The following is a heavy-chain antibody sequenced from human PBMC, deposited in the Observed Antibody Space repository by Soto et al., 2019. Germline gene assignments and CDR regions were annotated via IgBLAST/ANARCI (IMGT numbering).Heavy chain of an antibody. CDR3: ARFTTLYWYFDL. CDR1: GYTFTSYD. J-gene: IGHJ2*01. V-gene: IGHV1-8*01. Sequence: QVQLVQSGAEVKKPGASVKVSCKASGYTFTSYDINWVRQATEQGLEWMGWMKPNSGNTGYAQKFQGRVTMTRNTSISTAYMELSSLRSEDTAVYYCARFTTLYWYFDLWGRGTLVTVSS. CDR2: MKPNSGNT. D-gene: IGHD3-3*01.